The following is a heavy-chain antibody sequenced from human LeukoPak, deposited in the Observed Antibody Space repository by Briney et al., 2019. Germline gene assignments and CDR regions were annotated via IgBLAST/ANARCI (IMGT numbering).Heavy chain of an antibody. J-gene: IGHJ6*02. V-gene: IGHV3-48*03. CDR1: GFSFSSYE. Sequence: PGGSLRLSSAASGFSFSSYEMNWVRQAPGKGLEWVSSVKGRFTISRDDAKNSLYLQMNSLRAEDTAVYYCARGRRRMDVWGQGTTVTVSS. CDR3: ARGRRRMDV.